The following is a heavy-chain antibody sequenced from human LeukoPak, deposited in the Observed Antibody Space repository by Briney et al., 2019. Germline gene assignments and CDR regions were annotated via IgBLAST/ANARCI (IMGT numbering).Heavy chain of an antibody. CDR3: ARAEGYGGELDS. J-gene: IGHJ4*02. CDR2: IRYDGSNK. Sequence: GGSLRLSCAASGFTFSSYAMHWVRQAPGKGLEWVTFIRYDGSNKYYADSVKGRFTISRDNSKNTLYLQMNSLRAEDTAVYYCARAEGYGGELDSWGQGTLVTVSS. CDR1: GFTFSSYA. D-gene: IGHD4-23*01. V-gene: IGHV3-30*02.